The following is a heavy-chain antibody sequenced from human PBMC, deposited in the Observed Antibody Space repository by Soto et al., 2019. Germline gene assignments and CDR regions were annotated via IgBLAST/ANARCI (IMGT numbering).Heavy chain of an antibody. V-gene: IGHV3-23*01. CDR1: GFMFSSYA. J-gene: IGHJ4*02. CDR3: AKDVWCYEYIDF. Sequence: PGGSLRLSCAASGFMFSSYAMSWVRKAPGKGLELVSSISGSGDSTYYADSVKARFTVSRDNSKKRLYLQMNSLRAEDTAIYYCAKDVWCYEYIDFWGQGSLVTFSS. D-gene: IGHD5-12*01. CDR2: ISGSGDST.